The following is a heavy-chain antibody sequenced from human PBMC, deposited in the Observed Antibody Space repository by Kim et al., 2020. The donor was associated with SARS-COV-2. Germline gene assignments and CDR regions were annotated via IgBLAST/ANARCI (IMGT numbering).Heavy chain of an antibody. CDR2: INTNTGNP. CDR3: ARDPAVITFFGVVIIEPYYFDS. V-gene: IGHV7-4-1*02. J-gene: IGHJ4*02. Sequence: ASVKVSCKASGYTFTSYAMNWVRQAPGQGLEWMGWINTNTGNPTYAQGFTGRFVFSLDTSVSTAYLQISSLKAEDTAVYYCARDPAVITFFGVVIIEPYYFDSWGQGTLGPVSS. CDR1: GYTFTSYA. D-gene: IGHD3-3*01.